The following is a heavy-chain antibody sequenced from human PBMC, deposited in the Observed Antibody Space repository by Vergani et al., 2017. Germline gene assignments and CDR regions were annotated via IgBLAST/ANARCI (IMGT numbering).Heavy chain of an antibody. CDR1: GFTFSSDA. Sequence: EVQLLESGGGLVQPGGSLRVSCAASGFTFSSDAMSWVRQAPGKGLEWVSAINRGSTTYYADSVKGRFTISRDNTKNTVFLQMNSLRAQDTAVYYCAKEGRSGITPFVADWGQGTLVTVSS. CDR2: INRGSTT. V-gene: IGHV3-23*01. CDR3: AKEGRSGITPFVAD. J-gene: IGHJ4*02. D-gene: IGHD1-14*01.